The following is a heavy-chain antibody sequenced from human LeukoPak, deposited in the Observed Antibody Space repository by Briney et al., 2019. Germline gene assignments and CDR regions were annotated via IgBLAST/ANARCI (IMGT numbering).Heavy chain of an antibody. CDR2: IYYSGST. J-gene: IGHJ4*02. CDR1: GGSISSYY. V-gene: IGHV4-59*01. D-gene: IGHD3-22*01. CDR3: ARGADSSGYYSIFYFDY. Sequence: KPSETLSLTCTVSGGSISSYYWNWIRQPPGKGLEWIGYIYYSGSTNYNPSLKSRVTISVDTSKHQFSLKLSSVTAADTAVYYCARGADSSGYYSIFYFDYWGQGTLVTVSS.